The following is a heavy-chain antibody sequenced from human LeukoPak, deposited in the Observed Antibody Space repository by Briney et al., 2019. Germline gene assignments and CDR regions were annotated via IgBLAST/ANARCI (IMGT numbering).Heavy chain of an antibody. D-gene: IGHD2-2*01. CDR1: GYTFTSYD. Sequence: GASVKVSCKASGYTFTSYDISWVRQATGQGLEWMGWMNLNSGSTGYAQKFQDRVTMTRNTSISTAYIELTSLRYDDTAVYYCARAFDIVVVLEPVHDAFDIWGQGTMVTVSS. CDR2: MNLNSGST. J-gene: IGHJ3*02. V-gene: IGHV1-8*01. CDR3: ARAFDIVVVLEPVHDAFDI.